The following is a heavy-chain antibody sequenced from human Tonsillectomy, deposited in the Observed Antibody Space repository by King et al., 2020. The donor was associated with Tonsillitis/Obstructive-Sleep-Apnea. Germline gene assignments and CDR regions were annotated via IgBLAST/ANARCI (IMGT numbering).Heavy chain of an antibody. V-gene: IGHV4-34*01. Sequence: VQLQQWGAGLLKPSETLSLTCAVYGGSFSGYYWSWIRQPPGKGLEWIGEINHSGSTNYNPSLKSRVTISVDTSKNQFSLKLRSVTAADTAVYYCATIGVRGYYYYYMDVWGKGTTVTVSS. J-gene: IGHJ6*03. CDR1: GGSFSGYY. CDR2: INHSGST. CDR3: ATIGVRGYYYYYMDV. D-gene: IGHD3-10*01.